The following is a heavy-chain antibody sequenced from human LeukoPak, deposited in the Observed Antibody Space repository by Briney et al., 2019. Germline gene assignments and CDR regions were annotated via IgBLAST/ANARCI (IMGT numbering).Heavy chain of an antibody. CDR1: GFAFSTYG. V-gene: IGHV3-30*18. CDR2: ISYDGNNK. Sequence: PGGSLRLSCAASGFAFSTYGMHWVRQAPGKGLEWVAVISYDGNNKYYADSVKGRFAISRDNSKNTLYLQMNSLRAEDTAVYYCAKDLALVVVTDNGMDVWGQGTTVTVSS. CDR3: AKDLALVVVTDNGMDV. D-gene: IGHD2-21*02. J-gene: IGHJ6*02.